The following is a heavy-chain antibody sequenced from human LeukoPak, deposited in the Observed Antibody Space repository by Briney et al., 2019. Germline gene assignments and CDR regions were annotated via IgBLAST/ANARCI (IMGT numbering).Heavy chain of an antibody. Sequence: SETLSLTCAVYGGSFSGYYWSWIRQPPGKGLEWIGSMYYGGSTNYNPSLKSRVTISVDTSENQFSLKVSSVTAADTAVYYCARHRGSSWYESFDYWGQGILVTVSS. J-gene: IGHJ4*02. CDR3: ARHRGSSWYESFDY. CDR1: GGSFSGYY. D-gene: IGHD6-13*01. CDR2: MYYGGST. V-gene: IGHV4-59*08.